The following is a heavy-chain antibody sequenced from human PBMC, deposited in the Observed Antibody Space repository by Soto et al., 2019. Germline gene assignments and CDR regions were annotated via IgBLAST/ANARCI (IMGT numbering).Heavy chain of an antibody. D-gene: IGHD3-16*01. Sequence: QVQLVQSGAGVKKPGSSVKVSCEASGGTFRSYAISWVRQAPGQGREWVGCIIPIFGRANYAQKFQGRVTITACEITSADTMELSSLKTEDMGVYYCAGDDGGHVGGTSPGRYWGQGTLVTVSS. CDR3: AGDDGGHVGGTSPGRY. V-gene: IGHV1-69*12. CDR1: GGTFRSYA. CDR2: IIPIFGRA. J-gene: IGHJ4*02.